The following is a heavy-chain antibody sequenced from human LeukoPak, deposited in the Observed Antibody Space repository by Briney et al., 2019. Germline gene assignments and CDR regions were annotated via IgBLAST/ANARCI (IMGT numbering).Heavy chain of an antibody. J-gene: IGHJ5*02. V-gene: IGHV4-34*01. D-gene: IGHD1-1*01. CDR3: ARMGTGTTEWWFDP. CDR2: INHSGST. Sequence: PSETLSLTCAVYGGSFSAYYWSWIRQPPGKGLEWIGEINHSGSTNYNPSLKSRVTISVDTSKNQLTLKLSSVTAADTAVYYCARMGTGTTEWWFDPWGQGTLVTVSS. CDR1: GGSFSAYY.